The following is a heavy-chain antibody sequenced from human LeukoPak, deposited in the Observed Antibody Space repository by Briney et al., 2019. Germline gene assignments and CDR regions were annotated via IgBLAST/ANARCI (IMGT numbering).Heavy chain of an antibody. Sequence: ASVKVSCKASGYTFTGYYMHWVRQAPGQGLEWMGWINPNSGGTNYAQKFQGRVTMTRDTSISTAYMELSRLRSDDTAVYYCARPVVPAAEDAFDIWGQGTMVTVSS. CDR1: GYTFTGYY. D-gene: IGHD2-2*01. V-gene: IGHV1-2*02. CDR2: INPNSGGT. CDR3: ARPVVPAAEDAFDI. J-gene: IGHJ3*02.